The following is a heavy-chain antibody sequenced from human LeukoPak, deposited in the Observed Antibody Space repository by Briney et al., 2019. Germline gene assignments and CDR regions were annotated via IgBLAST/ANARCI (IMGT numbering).Heavy chain of an antibody. Sequence: GRSLRLSCAASGFTFSSYGMHWVRQAPGKGLEWVAVISYDGSNKYYADSVKGRFTISRENSKNTLYQQMNSLRAEDTAVYYCAKEEEDVDYGDSKVGTEYFQHWGQGTLVTVSS. J-gene: IGHJ1*01. CDR1: GFTFSSYG. V-gene: IGHV3-30*18. CDR2: ISYDGSNK. CDR3: AKEEEDVDYGDSKVGTEYFQH. D-gene: IGHD4-17*01.